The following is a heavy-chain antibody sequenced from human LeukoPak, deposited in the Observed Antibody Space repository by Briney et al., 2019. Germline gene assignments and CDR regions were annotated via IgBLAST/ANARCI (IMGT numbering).Heavy chain of an antibody. Sequence: GGSLRLSCAASGFTFSSYGMHWVRQTPGKGLEWVAFIRYVGSDQYYADSVKGRFTISRDNSKNTLYLQMNSLRAEDTAVYYCANAYYDILTGYSLDFDYWGQGTLVTVSS. D-gene: IGHD3-9*01. CDR1: GFTFSSYG. J-gene: IGHJ4*02. CDR2: IRYVGSDQ. CDR3: ANAYYDILTGYSLDFDY. V-gene: IGHV3-30*02.